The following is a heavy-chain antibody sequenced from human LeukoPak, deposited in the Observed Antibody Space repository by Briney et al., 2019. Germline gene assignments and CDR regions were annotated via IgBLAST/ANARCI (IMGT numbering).Heavy chain of an antibody. CDR3: ARARRSGIAVAGPDY. CDR2: ISGNSESI. Sequence: PGKSLRLSCAVSGFTFNDYAMHWVRQIPGKGLEWVSVISGNSESIHYADSVRGRFTIPRDNAKNSLYLQMNSLRAEDTAVYYCARARRSGIAVAGPDYWGQGTLVTVSS. V-gene: IGHV3-9*01. CDR1: GFTFNDYA. D-gene: IGHD6-19*01. J-gene: IGHJ4*02.